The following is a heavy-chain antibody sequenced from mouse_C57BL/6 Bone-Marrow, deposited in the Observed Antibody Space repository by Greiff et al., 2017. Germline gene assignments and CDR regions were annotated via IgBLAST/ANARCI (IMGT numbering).Heavy chain of an antibody. Sequence: EVNVVESGGDLVKPGGSLKLSCAASGFTFSSYGMSWVRQTPDKRLEWVATISSGGSYTYYPHSVKGRFTISRDNAKNTLYLQMSSLKSEDTAMYYCARHGTGTNFDYWGQGTTLTVSS. J-gene: IGHJ2*01. CDR1: GFTFSSYG. CDR3: ARHGTGTNFDY. V-gene: IGHV5-6*01. D-gene: IGHD4-1*01. CDR2: ISSGGSYT.